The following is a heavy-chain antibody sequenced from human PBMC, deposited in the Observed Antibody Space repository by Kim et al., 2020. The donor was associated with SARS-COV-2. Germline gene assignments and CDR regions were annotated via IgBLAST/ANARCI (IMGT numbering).Heavy chain of an antibody. CDR3: ARDRDSGSYGFDY. V-gene: IGHV1-3*01. Sequence: QKFQGRVTITSDTSASTAYMELSSLGSEDTAVYYCARDRDSGSYGFDYWGQGTLVTVSS. J-gene: IGHJ4*02. D-gene: IGHD1-26*01.